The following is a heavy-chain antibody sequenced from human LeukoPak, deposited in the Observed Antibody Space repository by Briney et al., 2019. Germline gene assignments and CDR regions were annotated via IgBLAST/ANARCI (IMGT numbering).Heavy chain of an antibody. Sequence: PSETLSLTCAVYGGSFSGYYWSWIRQPPGKGLEWIGEINHSGSTNYNPSLKSRVTISVDTSKNQFSLKLSSVTAADTAVYYCARGPRRGRSSWYTPYYMDVWGKGTTVTVSS. D-gene: IGHD6-13*01. CDR2: INHSGST. CDR1: GGSFSGYY. V-gene: IGHV4-34*01. J-gene: IGHJ6*03. CDR3: ARGPRRGRSSWYTPYYMDV.